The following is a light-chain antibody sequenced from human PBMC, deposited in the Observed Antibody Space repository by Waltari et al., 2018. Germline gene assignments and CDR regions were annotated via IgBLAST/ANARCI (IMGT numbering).Light chain of an antibody. Sequence: DIVMTQSPDSLAVSLGERATINCKYHQSLLYSSNNKNYLAWYQQKAGQPPKLLTYWASTREYGVPDRFSASGSGTDFTLTISSLQAEDVAVYYCQQYYSSSYTFGQGTKLEIK. CDR1: QSLLYSSNNKNY. CDR2: WAS. J-gene: IGKJ2*01. V-gene: IGKV4-1*01. CDR3: QQYYSSSYT.